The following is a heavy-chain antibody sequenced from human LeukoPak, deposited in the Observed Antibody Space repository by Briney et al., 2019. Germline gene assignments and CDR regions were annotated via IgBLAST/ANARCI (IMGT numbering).Heavy chain of an antibody. Sequence: GGSLRLSCAASGFTFSSYAMSWVRQALGKGLEWVSAISGSGGSTCYADSVKRRLNISRDNSKNTLYLQMNSLRDEDTAVYYCVLGTAHFDYWGQGTLVTVSS. CDR3: VLGTAHFDY. J-gene: IGHJ4*02. D-gene: IGHD1-14*01. CDR2: ISGSGGST. V-gene: IGHV3-23*01. CDR1: GFTFSSYA.